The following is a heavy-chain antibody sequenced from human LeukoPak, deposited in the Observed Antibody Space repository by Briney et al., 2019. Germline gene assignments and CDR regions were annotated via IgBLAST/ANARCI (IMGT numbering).Heavy chain of an antibody. CDR1: GFTFDDYA. J-gene: IGHJ4*02. D-gene: IGHD3-3*01. Sequence: PGGSLRLSCAASGFTFDDYAMHWVRQAPGKGLEWVSGISWNSAGIGYADSVQGRFTISRDNSKNTLYLQMNSLKTEDTAVYYCTTDPTYYDFWSGYLDRPLPDYWGQGTLVTVSS. CDR2: ISWNSAGI. CDR3: TTDPTYYDFWSGYLDRPLPDY. V-gene: IGHV3-9*01.